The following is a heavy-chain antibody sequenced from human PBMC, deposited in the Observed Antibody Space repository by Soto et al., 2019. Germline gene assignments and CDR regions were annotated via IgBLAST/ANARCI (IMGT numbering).Heavy chain of an antibody. CDR3: AGYFYGSGSYFGGVFDY. J-gene: IGHJ4*02. CDR2: IIPIFGTA. Sequence: GASVKVSCKASGGTFSSYAISWVRQAPGQGLEWMGGIIPIFGTANYAQKFQGRVTITADESTSTAYMELSSLRSEDTAVYYCAGYFYGSGSYFGGVFDYWGLRTLVTVSS. CDR1: GGTFSSYA. V-gene: IGHV1-69*13. D-gene: IGHD3-10*01.